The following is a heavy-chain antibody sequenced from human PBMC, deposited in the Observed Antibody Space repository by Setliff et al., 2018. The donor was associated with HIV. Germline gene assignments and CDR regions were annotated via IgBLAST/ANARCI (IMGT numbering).Heavy chain of an antibody. CDR3: VRWYYCVSGACYRADY. D-gene: IGHD2-21*02. J-gene: IGHJ4*02. Sequence: SETLSLTCSVYGTSFSDHYWSWVRQTPGKGLEWIGEMNQSGTTNYNPSLKSRVTMSIDTTERQFSLKLTSVTAADTAVYYCVRWYYCVSGACYRADYWGQGTMVTVSS. V-gene: IGHV4-34*01. CDR2: MNQSGTT. CDR1: GTSFSDHY.